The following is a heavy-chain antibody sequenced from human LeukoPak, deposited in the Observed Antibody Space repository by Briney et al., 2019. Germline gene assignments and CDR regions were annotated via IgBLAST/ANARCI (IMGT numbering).Heavy chain of an antibody. CDR2: INPNSGGT. CDR1: GYTFTGYY. D-gene: IGHD2-2*01. Sequence: GASVKVSCKASGYTFTGYYMHWVRQAPGQGLEWMGWINPNSGGTNYAQKFQGRVTMTRDTSISTAYMELSRLRSDDTAVYYCARGVEDSSSTSCRGKNTWFDPWGQGTLVTVSS. CDR3: ARGVEDSSSTSCRGKNTWFDP. V-gene: IGHV1-2*02. J-gene: IGHJ5*02.